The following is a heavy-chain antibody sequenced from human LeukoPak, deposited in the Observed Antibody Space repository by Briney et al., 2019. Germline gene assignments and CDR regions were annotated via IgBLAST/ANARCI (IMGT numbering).Heavy chain of an antibody. V-gene: IGHV1-2*02. CDR3: VRGIRVATNF. Sequence: ASVKVSCKASGYTSTGYYIHWVRQAPGQGLEWMGWINPNSGGTNYAQKFQGRVTMTRDTSISTAYMELSRLRSDDTAMYYCVRGIRVATNFWGQGTLVTVSS. CDR1: GYTSTGYY. CDR2: INPNSGGT. J-gene: IGHJ4*02. D-gene: IGHD5-12*01.